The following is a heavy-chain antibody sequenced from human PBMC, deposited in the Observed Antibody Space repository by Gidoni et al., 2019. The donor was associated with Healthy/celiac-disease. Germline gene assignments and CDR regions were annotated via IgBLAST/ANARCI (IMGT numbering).Heavy chain of an antibody. Sequence: QVQLVESGGGVVPPGRSLRLSFAASGFTFGSYAMHWVRRAPGKGLEWVAVISYDGSNKYYADSVKGRFTISRDNSKNTLYLQMNSLRAEDTAVYYCASAGETGEITALIDYWGQGTLVTVSS. CDR3: ASAGETGEITALIDY. V-gene: IGHV3-30-3*01. CDR2: ISYDGSNK. CDR1: GFTFGSYA. J-gene: IGHJ4*02. D-gene: IGHD3-10*01.